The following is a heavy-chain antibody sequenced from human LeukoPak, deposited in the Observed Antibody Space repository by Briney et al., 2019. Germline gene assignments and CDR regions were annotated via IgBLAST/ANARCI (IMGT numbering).Heavy chain of an antibody. CDR3: VRDWDHYDFDS. J-gene: IGHJ5*01. CDR1: GFTFSNYW. D-gene: IGHD3-3*01. Sequence: PGGSLRLSCAASGFTFSNYWIHWVRQVPGTGLVWVSRISPDGNYGNYADSVKGRFTISRDNAKNTVYLQMNSLRSEDTALFYCVRDWDHYDFDSWGQGTLVTVSS. V-gene: IGHV3-74*01. CDR2: ISPDGNYG.